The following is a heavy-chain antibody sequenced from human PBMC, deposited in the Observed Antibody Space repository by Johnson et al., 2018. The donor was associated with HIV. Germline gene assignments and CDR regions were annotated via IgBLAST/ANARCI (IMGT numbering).Heavy chain of an antibody. Sequence: VQLVESGGGVVQPGRSLRLSCAAAGFTFDDYGMSWVRQAPGKGLEWVSGIHWNGGSTGYAASVKGRFTISRDNAKNSLYLQMNILRAEDTAVYYCAREMRWPSKAAFDIWGQGTMVTVSS. CDR2: IHWNGGST. V-gene: IGHV3-20*04. CDR1: GFTFDDYG. J-gene: IGHJ3*02. D-gene: IGHD5-24*01. CDR3: AREMRWPSKAAFDI.